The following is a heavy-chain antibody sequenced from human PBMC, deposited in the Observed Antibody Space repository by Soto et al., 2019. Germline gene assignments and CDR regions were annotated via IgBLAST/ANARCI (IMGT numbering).Heavy chain of an antibody. CDR1: GFTFGDYG. CDR3: TISLTYSFDY. J-gene: IGHJ4*02. CDR2: ISFDGTEQ. Sequence: GGSLRLSCAASGFTFGDYGIHWVRQAPGKGLEWLALISFDGTEQHYADSVKGRFTISRDNSKNTLYLQMNSLRVDDTAVYYCTISLTYSFDYWGQGTLVTVSS. V-gene: IGHV3-30*03. D-gene: IGHD2-21*02.